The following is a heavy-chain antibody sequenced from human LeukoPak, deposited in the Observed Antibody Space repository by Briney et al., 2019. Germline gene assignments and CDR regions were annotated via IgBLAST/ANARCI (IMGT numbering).Heavy chain of an antibody. Sequence: PGGSLRLSCAASGFTFSSYSMNWVRQAPGKGLEWVSYISSSSSYIYYADSVKGRFTISRDNAKNSLYLQMNSLRAGDTAVYYCARALAVAVAGTGYWGQGTLVTVSS. V-gene: IGHV3-21*05. J-gene: IGHJ4*02. D-gene: IGHD6-19*01. CDR1: GFTFSSYS. CDR2: ISSSSSYI. CDR3: ARALAVAVAGTGY.